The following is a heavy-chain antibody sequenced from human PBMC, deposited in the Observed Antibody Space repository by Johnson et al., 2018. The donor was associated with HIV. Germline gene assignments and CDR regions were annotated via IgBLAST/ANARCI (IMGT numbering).Heavy chain of an antibody. CDR1: GFSFSSYA. CDR2: ISFDGGDK. V-gene: IGHV3-30*03. Sequence: QMLLVESGGGVVQPGRSLRLSCAASGFSFSSYAMHWVRQSPGKGLEWVAVISFDGGDKYYADSVKGRFTISRDNSKSTFFLQMNSLRGEDTAVYYCGRPRIQLWSLDAFDILGQGTMVTVSS. D-gene: IGHD5-18*01. CDR3: GRPRIQLWSLDAFDI. J-gene: IGHJ3*02.